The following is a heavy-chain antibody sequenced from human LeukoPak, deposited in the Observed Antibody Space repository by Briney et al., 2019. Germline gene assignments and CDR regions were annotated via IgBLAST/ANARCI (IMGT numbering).Heavy chain of an antibody. V-gene: IGHV3-23*01. J-gene: IGHJ4*02. CDR1: GFTFSSYG. Sequence: GGSLRLSCAASGFTFSSYGMSWVRQAPGKGLEWVSAISGSGGSTYYADSVKGRFTISRDNSKNTLYLQMNSLRAEDTAVYYCAKDPYSGSFFDYWGQGTLVTVSS. D-gene: IGHD1-26*01. CDR2: ISGSGGST. CDR3: AKDPYSGSFFDY.